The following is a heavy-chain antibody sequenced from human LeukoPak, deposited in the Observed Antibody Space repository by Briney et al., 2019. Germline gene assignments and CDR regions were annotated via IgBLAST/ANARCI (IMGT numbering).Heavy chain of an antibody. CDR3: ARGTMADY. V-gene: IGHV4-34*01. CDR1: GGSFSGYY. J-gene: IGHJ4*02. Sequence: SETLSLTCAVYGGSFSGYYWSWIRQPPGKGLEWIGEINHSGSTNYNPSLKSRVTISVDTSKNQFSLKLSSVTAADTAVYYGARGTMADYWGQGTLVTVSS. D-gene: IGHD3-10*01. CDR2: INHSGST.